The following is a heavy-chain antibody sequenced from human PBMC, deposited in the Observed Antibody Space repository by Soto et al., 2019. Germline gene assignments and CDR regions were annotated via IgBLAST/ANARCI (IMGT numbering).Heavy chain of an antibody. Sequence: QVQLVQSGAEVKKPGASVKVSCKASGYPFTDYAIHWVRQAPGQRPEWMGWINPLNGNTKYSQTFRGRVTISRDTSATTVYMELRGLGSEDTAVYYCARQMVRGVDWFDPWGQGTLVTVSS. J-gene: IGHJ5*02. CDR3: ARQMVRGVDWFDP. D-gene: IGHD3-10*01. V-gene: IGHV1-3*01. CDR2: INPLNGNT. CDR1: GYPFTDYA.